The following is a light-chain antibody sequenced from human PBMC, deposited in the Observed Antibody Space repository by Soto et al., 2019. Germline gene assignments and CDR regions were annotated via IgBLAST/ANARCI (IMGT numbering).Light chain of an antibody. CDR1: QSVRSRF. V-gene: IGKV3D-20*01. CDR2: DAS. J-gene: IGKJ4*01. Sequence: EIVLTQSPATLSLSPGERATLSCGASQSVRSRFLAWYQQQPGLAPRLLIYDASRRATGVPHRFSGSGSGRAFTITISRLEPEDVAVYYCQQYANSRNRTFGGGTKVEI. CDR3: QQYANSRNRT.